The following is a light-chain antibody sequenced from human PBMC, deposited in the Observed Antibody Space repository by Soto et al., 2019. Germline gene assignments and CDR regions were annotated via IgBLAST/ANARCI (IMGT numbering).Light chain of an antibody. V-gene: IGKV1-33*01. Sequence: DVPMTQSPSSLSASVGARVTITCQASHDIGTYLNWSQHKPGKAPKLLIFDTSHSATGVPARLSGGGSDTYFTFTITNLQPEDFAVYYCQQFDSVPLTFGGGTHVEI. CDR3: QQFDSVPLT. CDR2: DTS. J-gene: IGKJ4*01. CDR1: HDIGTY.